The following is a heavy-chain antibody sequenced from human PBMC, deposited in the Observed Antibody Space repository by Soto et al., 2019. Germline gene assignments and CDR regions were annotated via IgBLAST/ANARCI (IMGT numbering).Heavy chain of an antibody. J-gene: IGHJ6*02. D-gene: IGHD4-4*01. CDR3: ASVSAAQYYYGMDA. CDR1: EFTFSTYW. V-gene: IGHV3-74*01. CDR2: IDTTGSTT. Sequence: EVQLVESGGGLVQPGGSLRLSCAASEFTFSTYWMHWVRQAPGKGLECVARIDTTGSTTTYAGSVQGRFTISRDNAKNTLYLQMHSVRDEDTAVYYCASVSAAQYYYGMDAWGQGTTVTVSS.